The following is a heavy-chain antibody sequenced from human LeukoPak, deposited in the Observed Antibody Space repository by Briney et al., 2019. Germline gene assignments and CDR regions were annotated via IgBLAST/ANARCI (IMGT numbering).Heavy chain of an antibody. J-gene: IGHJ4*02. V-gene: IGHV1-2*02. CDR3: ARERSEQWLVRGPFDY. CDR2: INPNSGGT. CDR1: GYTFTDYY. D-gene: IGHD6-19*01. Sequence: ASVKVSCKASGYTFTDYYMHWVRQAPGQGLEWMGWINPNSGGTNYAQKFQGRVTMTRDTSISTAYMELSRLRSDDTAVYCCARERSEQWLVRGPFDYWGQGTLVTVSS.